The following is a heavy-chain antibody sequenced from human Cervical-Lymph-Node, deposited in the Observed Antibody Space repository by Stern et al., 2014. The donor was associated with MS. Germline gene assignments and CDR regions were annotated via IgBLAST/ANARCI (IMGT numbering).Heavy chain of an antibody. D-gene: IGHD6-19*01. CDR3: ARGGDGYSSGWYFDYFDY. J-gene: IGHJ4*02. Sequence: QVQLVESGPGLVKPSETLSLTCTVSGGSISSYYWSWIRQPPGKGLEWIGYIYYSGSTNYNPSLKSRVTISVDTSKNQFSLKLSSVTAADTAVYYCARGGDGYSSGWYFDYFDYWGQGTLVTVSS. CDR1: GGSISSYY. V-gene: IGHV4-59*01. CDR2: IYYSGST.